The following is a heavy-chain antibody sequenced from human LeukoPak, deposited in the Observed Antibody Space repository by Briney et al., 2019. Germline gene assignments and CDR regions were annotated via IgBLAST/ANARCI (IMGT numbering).Heavy chain of an antibody. CDR3: ARDSVGTVGYYYYGMDV. D-gene: IGHD4-23*01. J-gene: IGHJ6*02. V-gene: IGHV1-18*01. Sequence: ASVKVSCKASGYTFTSYGISWVRQAPGQGLEWMGRISAYNGNTNYAQKLQGRVTMTTDTSTSTAYMELRSLRSDDTAVYYCARDSVGTVGYYYYGMDVWGQGTTVTVSS. CDR2: ISAYNGNT. CDR1: GYTFTSYG.